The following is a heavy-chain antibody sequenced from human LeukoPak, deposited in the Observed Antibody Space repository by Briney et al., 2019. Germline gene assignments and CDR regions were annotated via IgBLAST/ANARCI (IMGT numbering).Heavy chain of an antibody. Sequence: SVKVSCKASGGTFSSYAISWVRQAPGQGLEWMGRIIPILGIANYAQKFQGRVTITADKSTSTAYMELSSLRSEDTAVYYCARGDQEIVVVPAAEYFQHWGQGTLVTVSS. V-gene: IGHV1-69*04. CDR1: GGTFSSYA. CDR2: IIPILGIA. J-gene: IGHJ1*01. CDR3: ARGDQEIVVVPAAEYFQH. D-gene: IGHD2-2*01.